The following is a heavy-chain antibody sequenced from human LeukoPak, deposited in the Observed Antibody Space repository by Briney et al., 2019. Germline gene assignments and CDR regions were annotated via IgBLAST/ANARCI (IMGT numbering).Heavy chain of an antibody. CDR1: GYTFTSYA. D-gene: IGHD6-19*01. J-gene: IGHJ6*02. Sequence: ASVKVSCKASGYTFTSYAMNWVRQAPGQGLEWMGWINTNTGNPTYAQGFTGRFVFSLDTSVSTAYLQISSLKAEDTAVYYCARVGLRINSGWYSWSISGSYEANYYYGMDVWGQGTTVTVSS. V-gene: IGHV7-4-1*02. CDR2: INTNTGNP. CDR3: ARVGLRINSGWYSWSISGSYEANYYYGMDV.